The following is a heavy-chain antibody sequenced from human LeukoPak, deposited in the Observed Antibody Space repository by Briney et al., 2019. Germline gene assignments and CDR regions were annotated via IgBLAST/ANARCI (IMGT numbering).Heavy chain of an antibody. CDR3: TRVGYIDEGIDY. D-gene: IGHD5-24*01. J-gene: IGHJ4*02. CDR1: GFPFSSYW. Sequence: GVALRLSCVASGFPFSSYWMTWVRQAPGKGLEWVANIKQDGSKKSYVDSVKGRFTISRDNAKNSLYLQMNSLRAEDTAIYYCTRVGYIDEGIDYWGQGTLVTVSS. CDR2: IKQDGSKK. V-gene: IGHV3-7*04.